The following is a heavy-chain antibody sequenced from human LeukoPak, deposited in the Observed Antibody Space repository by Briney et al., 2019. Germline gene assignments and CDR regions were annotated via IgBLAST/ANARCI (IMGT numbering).Heavy chain of an antibody. CDR2: INPSGGST. J-gene: IGHJ6*02. CDR3: ARVSIAVADTWGTRDYYYGMDV. Sequence: APVKVSCKASGYTFTSYYMHWVRQAPGQGLEWMGIINPSGGSTSYAQKFQGRVTMTRDTSTSTVYMELSSLRSEDTAVYYCARVSIAVADTWGTRDYYYGMDVWGQGTTVTVSS. V-gene: IGHV1-46*01. CDR1: GYTFTSYY. D-gene: IGHD6-19*01.